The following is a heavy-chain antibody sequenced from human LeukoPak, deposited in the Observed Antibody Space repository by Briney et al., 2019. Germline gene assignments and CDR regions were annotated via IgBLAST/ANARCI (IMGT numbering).Heavy chain of an antibody. CDR3: VRGSGWPYYYYMDV. Sequence: SVKVSCKASGGTFSCYAISWVRQAPGQGLEWMGGIIPIFGTANYAQKFQGRVTITADESTSTAYMELSSLRSEDTAVYYCVRGSGWPYYYYMDVWGKGTTVTVSS. V-gene: IGHV1-69*13. D-gene: IGHD6-19*01. CDR1: GGTFSCYA. J-gene: IGHJ6*03. CDR2: IIPIFGTA.